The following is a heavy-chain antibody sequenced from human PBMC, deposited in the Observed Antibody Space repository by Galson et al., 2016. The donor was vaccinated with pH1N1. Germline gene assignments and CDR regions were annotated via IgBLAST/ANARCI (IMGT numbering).Heavy chain of an antibody. CDR2: IYSGGNT. J-gene: IGHJ6*02. D-gene: IGHD2-15*01. CDR1: GFTVSPND. CDR3: ARGYPGFSYYDMDV. Sequence: SLRLSCAASGFTVSPNDMSWFRQAPGKGLEWVSVIYSGGNTYYTDSVKGRFTISTDSSKNTLYLQMNSLRPEDTAVYYCARGYPGFSYYDMDVWGQGTTVTVSS. V-gene: IGHV3-53*01.